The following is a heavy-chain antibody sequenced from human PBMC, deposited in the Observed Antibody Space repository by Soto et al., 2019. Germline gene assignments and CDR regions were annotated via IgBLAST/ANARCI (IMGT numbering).Heavy chain of an antibody. Sequence: ASVKVSCKASGYTFTSYAMNWVRQAPGQRLEWMGWINAGNGNTKYSQKLQGRVTITRDTSASTAYMDLRSLRSDDTAVYYCARDQGITTFGVYSMYYYGMDVWGQGTTVTVSS. CDR1: GYTFTSYA. V-gene: IGHV1-3*01. CDR2: INAGNGNT. J-gene: IGHJ6*02. D-gene: IGHD3-3*01. CDR3: ARDQGITTFGVYSMYYYGMDV.